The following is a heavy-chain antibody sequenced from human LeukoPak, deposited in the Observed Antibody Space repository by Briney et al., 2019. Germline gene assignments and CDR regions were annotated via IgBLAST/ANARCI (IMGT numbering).Heavy chain of an antibody. J-gene: IGHJ4*02. D-gene: IGHD6-19*01. V-gene: IGHV1-2*02. CDR3: ARVGNPVANFDY. CDR1: GYTFTGYY. Sequence: ASVKVSCKASGYTFTGYYMNWVRQAPGQGLEWLGWINPNSGDTNYAQKFQGRVTMTRDTSISAVYMDLSRLKSDDTAVYYCARVGNPVANFDYWGQGTLVTVSS. CDR2: INPNSGDT.